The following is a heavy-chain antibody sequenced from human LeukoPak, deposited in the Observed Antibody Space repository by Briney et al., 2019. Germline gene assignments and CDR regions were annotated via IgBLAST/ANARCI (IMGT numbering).Heavy chain of an antibody. D-gene: IGHD3-10*01. CDR1: GFTFSDYW. J-gene: IGHJ4*02. V-gene: IGHV3-7*01. CDR3: TRVRGSGGYYSKIMYYFDY. Sequence: GGSLRLSCAASGFTFSDYWMSWVRQPPGKGLEWVANIKPGGSEKYYVDSVKGRFTISRDNARNSLYLQMNSLRAEDTAVYYCTRVRGSGGYYSKIMYYFDYWGQGILVTVSP. CDR2: IKPGGSEK.